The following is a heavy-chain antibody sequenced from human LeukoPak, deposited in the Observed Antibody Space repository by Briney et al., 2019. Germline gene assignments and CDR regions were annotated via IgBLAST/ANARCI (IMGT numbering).Heavy chain of an antibody. CDR3: AREGSANEEGFDY. CDR2: IIPIFGTA. D-gene: IGHD4/OR15-4a*01. J-gene: IGHJ4*02. CDR1: GGAFSSYA. Sequence: GASVKVSCKASGGAFSSYAISWVRQAPGQGLEWMGGIIPIFGTANYAQKFQGRVTITADESTSTAYMELSSLRSEDTAVYYCAREGSANEEGFDYWGQGTLVTVSS. V-gene: IGHV1-69*13.